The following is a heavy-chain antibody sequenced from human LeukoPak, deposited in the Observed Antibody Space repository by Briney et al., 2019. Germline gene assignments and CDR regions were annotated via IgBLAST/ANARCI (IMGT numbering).Heavy chain of an antibody. CDR3: AKPHKGGSGSSPFDY. Sequence: PGGSLRLSCAASGFTFSSYAMSWVRQAPGKGLEWVSAISGSGGSTYYADSVKGRFTISRDNSKNTLYLQMNSLRAEDTAVYYCAKPHKGGSGSSPFDYWGQGTLVTVPS. V-gene: IGHV3-23*01. CDR2: ISGSGGST. J-gene: IGHJ4*02. CDR1: GFTFSSYA. D-gene: IGHD3-10*01.